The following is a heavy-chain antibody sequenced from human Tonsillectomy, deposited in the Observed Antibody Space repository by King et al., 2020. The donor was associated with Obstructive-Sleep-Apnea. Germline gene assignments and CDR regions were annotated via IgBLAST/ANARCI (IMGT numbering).Heavy chain of an antibody. CDR3: ARHRGVEDYGDYGDYFDY. Sequence: VQLQESGPGLVKPSETLSLTCTVSGGSISNYYWSWIRQPPGKGLEWIGYMYYSGNTNFNPSLKSRVTISADTSKIQFSRGLSSVTAADTAVYYCARHRGVEDYGDYGDYFDYWGQGTLVTVSS. V-gene: IGHV4-59*08. CDR1: GGSISNYY. CDR2: MYYSGNT. D-gene: IGHD4-17*01. J-gene: IGHJ4*02.